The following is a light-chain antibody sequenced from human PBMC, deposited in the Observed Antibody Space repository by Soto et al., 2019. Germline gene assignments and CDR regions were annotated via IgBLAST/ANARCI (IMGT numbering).Light chain of an antibody. J-gene: IGKJ5*01. Sequence: EIVLTQSPDTLSLSPGEGATLSCRASQSVTNRYLAWYQHKPGQAPRLLIYGASTRATGIPDRFSGSGFETDFSLTISRLEPEDFAVYFCQQYSTSPPITFGQGTRWRLN. CDR2: GAS. CDR3: QQYSTSPPIT. CDR1: QSVTNRY. V-gene: IGKV3-20*01.